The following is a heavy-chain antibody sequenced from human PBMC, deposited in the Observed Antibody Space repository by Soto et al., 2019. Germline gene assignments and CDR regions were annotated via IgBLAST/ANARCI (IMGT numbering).Heavy chain of an antibody. CDR2: IYYSGST. D-gene: IGHD6-19*01. V-gene: IGHV4-59*01. J-gene: IGHJ4*02. CDR1: GGSISSYY. Sequence: SETLSLTCTVSGGSISSYYWSWIRQPPGKGLEWIGYIYYSGSTNYNPSLKSRVTISVDTSKNQFSLKLSSVTAADTAVYYCARVGRSSGGFDYWGQGTLVPVSS. CDR3: ARVGRSSGGFDY.